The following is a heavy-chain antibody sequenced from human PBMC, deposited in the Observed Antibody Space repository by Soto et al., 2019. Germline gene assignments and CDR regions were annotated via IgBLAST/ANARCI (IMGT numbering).Heavy chain of an antibody. CDR3: ASRSSSCYQIEAFDI. CDR2: IYHSGST. V-gene: IGHV4-4*02. D-gene: IGHD6-13*01. J-gene: IGHJ3*02. CDR1: GGSISSSNW. Sequence: QVQLQESGPGLVKPSGTLSLTCAVSGGSISSSNWWRWVRQPTGKGLEGIGEIYHSGSTNHTPSRKSRFTISVDKSKNQFSLKLSAVSAADTAGYYCASRSSSCYQIEAFDIWGQWTMVTGSA.